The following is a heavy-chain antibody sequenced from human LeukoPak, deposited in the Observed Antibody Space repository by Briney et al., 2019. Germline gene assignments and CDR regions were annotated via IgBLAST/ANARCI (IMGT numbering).Heavy chain of an antibody. CDR1: GFTFTSSA. J-gene: IGHJ4*02. Sequence: SVKVSCKASGFTFTSSAMQGVRQARGKRLEWIGWIVVGSGNTNYAQKFQERVTITRDMSTSTAYMELSSLRSEDTAVYYCAADVIVGATKDFDYWGQGTLVTVSS. V-gene: IGHV1-58*02. D-gene: IGHD1-26*01. CDR2: IVVGSGNT. CDR3: AADVIVGATKDFDY.